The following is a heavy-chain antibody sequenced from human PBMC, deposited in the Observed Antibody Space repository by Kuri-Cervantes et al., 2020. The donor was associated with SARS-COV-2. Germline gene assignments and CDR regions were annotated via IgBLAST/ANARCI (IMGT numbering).Heavy chain of an antibody. D-gene: IGHD6-6*01. J-gene: IGHJ3*02. Sequence: GESLKISCAASGFTFSNAWMSWVRQAPGKGLEWVGRIKSKTDGGTTDYAAPVKGRFTISRDNAKNSLYLQMNSLRAEDTAVYYCARVSSSSSPAFDIWGQGTMVTVSS. CDR2: IKSKTDGGTT. V-gene: IGHV3-15*01. CDR3: ARVSSSSSPAFDI. CDR1: GFTFSNAW.